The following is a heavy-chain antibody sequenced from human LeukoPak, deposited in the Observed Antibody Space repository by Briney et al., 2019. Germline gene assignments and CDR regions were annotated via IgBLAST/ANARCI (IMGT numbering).Heavy chain of an antibody. D-gene: IGHD1-26*01. J-gene: IGHJ4*02. V-gene: IGHV5-51*01. CDR1: GYRFDIYW. CDR2: IYPGDSDT. Sequence: GESLKISCHGSGYRFDIYWIAWVRQMPGKGLEFIGFIYPGDSDTRYSPSFQGQVTMAADKSISTAYLHLKASDTAMYYCARRRDLYSGSYYPFDYWGQGTLVTVSS. CDR3: ARRRDLYSGSYYPFDY.